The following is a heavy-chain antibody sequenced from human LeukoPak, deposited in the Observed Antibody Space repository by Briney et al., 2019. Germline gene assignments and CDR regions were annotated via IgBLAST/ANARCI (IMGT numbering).Heavy chain of an antibody. D-gene: IGHD1-26*01. V-gene: IGHV5-51*01. CDR3: ARWAGGYYYYYMDV. Sequence: GASLKISWKGSGYSFTSYWIGWGRQMPGKGLEGVGINYTGGSDTSYNPSLQGQVTISADKSISTAYLQWSSLKASDTAMYYCARWAGGYYYYYMDVWGKGTTVTVSS. CDR2: NYTGGSDT. CDR1: GYSFTSYW. J-gene: IGHJ6*03.